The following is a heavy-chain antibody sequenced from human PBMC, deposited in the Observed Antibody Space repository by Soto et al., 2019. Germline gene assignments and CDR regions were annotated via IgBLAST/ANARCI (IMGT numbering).Heavy chain of an antibody. CDR2: IIPILGIA. CDR3: ARDVKWELRGPGNYYCYYGMDV. J-gene: IGHJ6*02. CDR1: GGTFSSYT. D-gene: IGHD1-26*01. Sequence: QVQLVQSGAEVKKPGSSVKVSCKASGGTFSSYTISWVRQAPGQGLEWMGRIIPILGIANYAQKFQGRVTITADKSTSTAYMELSSLRSEDTAVYYCARDVKWELRGPGNYYCYYGMDVWGQGTTVTVSS. V-gene: IGHV1-69*08.